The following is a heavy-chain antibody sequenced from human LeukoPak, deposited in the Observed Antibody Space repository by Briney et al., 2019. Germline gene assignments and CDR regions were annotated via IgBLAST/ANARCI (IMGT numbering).Heavy chain of an antibody. CDR3: ARGDLYYYDSSGPLDY. CDR2: INHSGST. D-gene: IGHD3-22*01. CDR1: GGCFSGYY. V-gene: IGHV4-34*01. Sequence: PSDTLSLTCAVYGGCFSGYYWSWIRPPPGKGLGWIGEINHSGSTNYNPSLKSRVTISVDTSKNQFSLKLSSVTAADTAVYYCARGDLYYYDSSGPLDYWGQGTLVTVS. J-gene: IGHJ4*02.